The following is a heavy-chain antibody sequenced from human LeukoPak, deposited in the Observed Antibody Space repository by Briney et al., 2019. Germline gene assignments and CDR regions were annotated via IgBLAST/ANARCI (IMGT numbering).Heavy chain of an antibody. D-gene: IGHD5-12*01. J-gene: IGHJ4*02. CDR2: IYPDDSET. CDR3: ARRGGGYDFNFDQ. Sequence: GESLKISCKGSGYSFSMYWIAWVRQPPGKGLEWMGIIYPDDSETIYSPSFQGQVTMSADKSSAYLQWNSVKASDTAMYYCARRGGGYDFNFDQWGQGTLVTVSS. CDR1: GYSFSMYW. V-gene: IGHV5-51*01.